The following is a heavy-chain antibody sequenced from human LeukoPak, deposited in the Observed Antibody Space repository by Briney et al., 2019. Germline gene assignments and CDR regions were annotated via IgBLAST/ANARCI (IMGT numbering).Heavy chain of an antibody. V-gene: IGHV4-39*07. CDR1: GGSVSSGSYY. CDR2: IYYSGNT. J-gene: IGHJ4*02. Sequence: SETLSLTCTVSGGSVSSGSYYWGWIRQPPGKGLEWIGNIYYSGNTYYNPSLKSRVAISLDTPKNQFSLKLSSVTAADTAVYYCARVQEGSIWFGYLLLPYFDYWGQGTLVTVSS. CDR3: ARVQEGSIWFGYLLLPYFDY. D-gene: IGHD3-10*01.